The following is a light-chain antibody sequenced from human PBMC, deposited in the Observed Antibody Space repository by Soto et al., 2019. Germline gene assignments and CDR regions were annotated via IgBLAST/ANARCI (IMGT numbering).Light chain of an antibody. V-gene: IGLV2-8*01. Sequence: QSALTQPPSASGSPGQSVTISCTGTSSDVGGYHYVSWYQQHPDKAPKLMIYEVSKRPSGVPDRFSGSRSGNTASLTVSGLQAEDEADYYCSSDAGSNWVSGGGTKLTVL. J-gene: IGLJ2*01. CDR3: SSDAGSNWV. CDR1: SSDVGGYHY. CDR2: EVS.